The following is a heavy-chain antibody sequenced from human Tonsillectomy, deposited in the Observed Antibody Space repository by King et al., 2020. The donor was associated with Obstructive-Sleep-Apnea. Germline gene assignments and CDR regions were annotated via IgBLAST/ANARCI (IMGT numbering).Heavy chain of an antibody. D-gene: IGHD4-17*01. J-gene: IGHJ4*02. Sequence: GQLVQSGAEVKKPGSSVKVSCKTSGGTFSSYDITWVRQAPGQGLEWMGRTIPILGITNYAQKFQGRVTITADKSTSIAYMELSSLRSADTAVYYCARSPGETTVTPYYWGQGTLVTVSS. V-gene: IGHV1-69*04. CDR3: ARSPGETTVTPYY. CDR2: TIPILGIT. CDR1: GGTFSSYD.